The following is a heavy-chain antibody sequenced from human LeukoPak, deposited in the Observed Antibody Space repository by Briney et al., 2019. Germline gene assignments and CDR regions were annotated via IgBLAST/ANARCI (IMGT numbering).Heavy chain of an antibody. CDR3: ARAPQQLASRVDF. D-gene: IGHD6-13*01. J-gene: IGHJ4*02. CDR1: GGTFSSYA. V-gene: IGHV1-18*01. Sequence: GASVKVSCKASGGTFSSYAISWVRQAPGQGLEWMGWISAYNGDTKFAQKFQGRVTMTTDTSTSTAYMELRSLRSDDTAVYYCARAPQQLASRVDFWGQGTLVTVSS. CDR2: ISAYNGDT.